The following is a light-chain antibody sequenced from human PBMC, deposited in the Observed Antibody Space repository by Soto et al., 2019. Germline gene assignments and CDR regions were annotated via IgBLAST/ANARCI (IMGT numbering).Light chain of an antibody. J-gene: IGKJ4*01. V-gene: IGKV4-1*01. CDR2: WAS. CDR3: QQYYATPSPT. Sequence: DIVMTQSPDSLAVSLGERATINCKSSQSVLFSSNNKNYLAWYQQKPGQPPKLLIYWASTREAGVPDRFSGSGSGTDFTLTISSLQAEDVAVAHCQQYYATPSPTFGGGTKVEIK. CDR1: QSVLFSSNNKNY.